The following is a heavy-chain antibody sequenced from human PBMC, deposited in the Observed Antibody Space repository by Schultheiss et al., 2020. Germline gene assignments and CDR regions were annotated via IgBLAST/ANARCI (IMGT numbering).Heavy chain of an antibody. J-gene: IGHJ6*02. Sequence: WGSLRLSCAASGFTFSSYAMHWVRQATGKGLEWVSAISGSGGSTYYADSVKGRFTISRDNSKNTLYLQMNSLRAEDTAVYYCANVKGGYQLLRLYYYYGMDVWGQGTTVTVSS. CDR1: GFTFSSYA. D-gene: IGHD2-2*01. CDR2: ISGSGGST. V-gene: IGHV3-23*01. CDR3: ANVKGGYQLLRLYYYYGMDV.